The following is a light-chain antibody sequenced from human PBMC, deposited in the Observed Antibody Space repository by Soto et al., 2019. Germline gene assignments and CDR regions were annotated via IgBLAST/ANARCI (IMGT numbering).Light chain of an antibody. CDR3: SSYAGSRGV. J-gene: IGLJ3*02. CDR2: EVD. Sequence: VLTQPASVSGSPGQSITISCSGTTSDVGIYNLVSWYQQHPGKAPKLVIYEVDKRPSGVSNRFSGSRSGNTASLTISGLQSEDEADYYCSSYAGSRGVFGGGTKLTVL. CDR1: TSDVGIYNL. V-gene: IGLV2-23*02.